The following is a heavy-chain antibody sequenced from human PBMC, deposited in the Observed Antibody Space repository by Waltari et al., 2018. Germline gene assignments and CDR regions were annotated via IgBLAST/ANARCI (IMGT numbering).Heavy chain of an antibody. CDR1: GFSLSTSGVG. CDR3: ARRIDYDSSGYPHGAFDI. V-gene: IGHV2-5*01. D-gene: IGHD3-22*01. CDR2: IYWNDDK. J-gene: IGHJ3*02. Sequence: QITLKESGPTLVKPTQTLTLTCTFSGFSLSTSGVGVGWIRQPPGKALEWLALIYWNDDKRYSPPLKSRLTITKDTSKNQVVLTMTNMDPVDTATYYCARRIDYDSSGYPHGAFDIWGQGTMVTVSS.